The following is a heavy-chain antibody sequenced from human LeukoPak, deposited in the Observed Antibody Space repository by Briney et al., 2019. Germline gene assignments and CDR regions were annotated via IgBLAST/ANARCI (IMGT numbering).Heavy chain of an antibody. CDR3: ARHLSGDDI. V-gene: IGHV3-53*01. CDR1: GFTLSSNY. CDR2: IYSSGST. D-gene: IGHD4-17*01. J-gene: IGHJ3*02. Sequence: SGGSLRLSCAASGFTLSSNYMISVSQAPGKGLEWVSIIYSSGSTFYADPVKGRFTTSRDNSKNTLYLQMNSLRDEDTAVYYCARHLSGDDIWGQGTMVTVSS.